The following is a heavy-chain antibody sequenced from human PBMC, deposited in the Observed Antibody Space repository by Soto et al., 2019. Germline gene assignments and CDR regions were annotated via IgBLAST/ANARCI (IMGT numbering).Heavy chain of an antibody. V-gene: IGHV3-23*04. CDR1: GYSFTRYG. D-gene: IGHD2-8*01. J-gene: IGHJ4*02. CDR3: ADGGEWSFNFDY. Sequence: VQLVQSGAEVQRPGASVKVSCKASGYSFTRYGISWVRQAPGKGLEWVSSISGSGDNTYYPDSVNGRFTISRDNSKNTLCLQMNSLSAEDTAVYYCADGGEWSFNFDYWGQGTLVTVSS. CDR2: ISGSGDNT.